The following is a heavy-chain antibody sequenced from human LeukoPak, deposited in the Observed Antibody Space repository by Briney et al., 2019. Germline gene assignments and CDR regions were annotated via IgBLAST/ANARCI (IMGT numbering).Heavy chain of an antibody. CDR1: GYTFTSYY. V-gene: IGHV1-46*01. CDR3: ARGNIRYQLRNLPNMDV. CDR2: INPSGGST. D-gene: IGHD2-2*01. J-gene: IGHJ6*03. Sequence: ASVKVSCKASGYTFTSYYMHWVRQAPGQGLEWMGIINPSGGSTSYAQKFQGRVTMTRDTSTSTVYMELSSLRSDDTAVYYCARGNIRYQLRNLPNMDVWGKGTTVTVSS.